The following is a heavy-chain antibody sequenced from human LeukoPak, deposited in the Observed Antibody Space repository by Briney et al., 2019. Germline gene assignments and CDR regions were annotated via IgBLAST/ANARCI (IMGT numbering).Heavy chain of an antibody. V-gene: IGHV4-39*07. CDR3: ARDQETYYYGSGSFPDY. CDR1: GGSISSSSYY. D-gene: IGHD3-10*01. Sequence: SETLSLTCTVSGGSISSSSYYWGWIRQPPGKGLEWIGSIYYSGSTYYNPSLKSRVTISVDTSKNQFSLKLSSVTAADTAVYYCARDQETYYYGSGSFPDYWGQGTLVTVSS. J-gene: IGHJ4*02. CDR2: IYYSGST.